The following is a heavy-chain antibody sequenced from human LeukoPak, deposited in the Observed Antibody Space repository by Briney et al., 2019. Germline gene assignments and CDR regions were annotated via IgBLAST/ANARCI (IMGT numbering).Heavy chain of an antibody. D-gene: IGHD2-21*01. CDR1: GFTLNNYA. CDR2: MGGSGGST. Sequence: GGSLRLSCAASGFTLNNYAMSWVRQAPGKGLEWVSDMGGSGGSTYYADSVKGRFTIARDNSKNTLYLQMNSLRAEDTAVYYCAKASYSPTTPFDYWGQGTLVTVSS. CDR3: AKASYSPTTPFDY. J-gene: IGHJ4*02. V-gene: IGHV3-23*01.